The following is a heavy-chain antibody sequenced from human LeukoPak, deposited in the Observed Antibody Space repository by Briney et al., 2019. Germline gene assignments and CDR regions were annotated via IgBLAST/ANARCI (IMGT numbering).Heavy chain of an antibody. CDR1: GASISSGAYY. D-gene: IGHD6-19*01. CDR3: ARHQWLGPFDY. J-gene: IGHJ4*02. Sequence: PSQTLSLTCTVSGASISSGAYYWSWIRQHPGKGLEWIGYVYYSGGTYYSPSLKSRVTISVDPSTNQFSLKLSSVTAADTAVYYCARHQWLGPFDYWGQGTLVTVSS. CDR2: VYYSGGT. V-gene: IGHV4-30-4*08.